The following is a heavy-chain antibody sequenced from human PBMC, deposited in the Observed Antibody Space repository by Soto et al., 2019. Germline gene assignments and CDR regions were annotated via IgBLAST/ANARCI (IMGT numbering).Heavy chain of an antibody. V-gene: IGHV4-31*01. J-gene: IGHJ4*02. D-gene: IGHD2-21*02. CDR3: ASSPSSSDCDY. CDR1: GGSISSGSYY. Sequence: QVQLQESGPGLVKPSQTLSLTCTVSGGSISSGSYYWSWIRQHPGKGLEWIGNISHSGNTYYNPSLNSPVSMSVDTSKNQFSLRLRSVTVADTAVYYCASSPSSSDCDYWGQGTLVTVSS. CDR2: ISHSGNT.